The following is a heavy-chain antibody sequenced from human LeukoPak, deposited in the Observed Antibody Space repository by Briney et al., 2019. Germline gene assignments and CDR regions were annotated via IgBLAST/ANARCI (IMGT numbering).Heavy chain of an antibody. V-gene: IGHV1-8*03. Sequence: ASVKVSCKASGYTFTSYDINWVRQATGQGLEWMGWMNPNSGNTGYAQKFQGRVTITRNTSISTAYMELSSLRSEDTAVYYCARGRGKGSCSSTSCYYFDYWGQGTLVTVSS. CDR1: GYTFTSYD. D-gene: IGHD2-2*01. CDR2: MNPNSGNT. CDR3: ARGRGKGSCSSTSCYYFDY. J-gene: IGHJ4*02.